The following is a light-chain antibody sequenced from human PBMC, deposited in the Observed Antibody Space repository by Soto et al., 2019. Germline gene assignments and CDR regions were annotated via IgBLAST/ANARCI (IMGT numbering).Light chain of an antibody. CDR1: QSVISTY. CDR3: HQRQSWPRT. Sequence: EIVLTQSPGTLSLSPGERATLSCRASQSVISTYLAWYQQKPGQAPRLLIYGASSRATGIPDRFSGSGSGTDFTLTISRLEPEDFAIYYCHQRQSWPRTFGQGTKVDIK. V-gene: IGKV3-20*01. J-gene: IGKJ1*01. CDR2: GAS.